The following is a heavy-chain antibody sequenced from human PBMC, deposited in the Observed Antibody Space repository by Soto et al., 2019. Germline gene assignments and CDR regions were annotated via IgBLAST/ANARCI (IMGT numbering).Heavy chain of an antibody. CDR2: ISAYNGNT. CDR3: ARDPRHDSSGYYFTDDAFDI. J-gene: IGHJ3*02. Sequence: ASVKVSCKASGYTFTSYDINWVRQATGQGLEWMGWISAYNGNTNYAQKLQGRVTMTTDTSTSTAYMELRSLRSDDTAVYYCARDPRHDSSGYYFTDDAFDIWGQGTMVTVSS. CDR1: GYTFTSYD. D-gene: IGHD3-22*01. V-gene: IGHV1-18*01.